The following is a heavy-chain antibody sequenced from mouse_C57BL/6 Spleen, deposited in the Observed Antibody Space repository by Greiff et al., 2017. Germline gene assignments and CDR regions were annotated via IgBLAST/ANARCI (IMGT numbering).Heavy chain of an antibody. CDR1: GYAFSSSW. CDR2: IYPGDGDT. V-gene: IGHV1-82*01. D-gene: IGHD2-4*01. Sequence: QVQLKESGPELVKPGASVKISCKASGYAFSSSWMNWVKQRPGKGLEWIGRIYPGDGDTNYNGKFKGKATLTADKSSSTAYMQLSSLTSDDSAVYFCAREGGIYYDYDYYAMDYWGQGTSVTVSS. CDR3: AREGGIYYDYDYYAMDY. J-gene: IGHJ4*01.